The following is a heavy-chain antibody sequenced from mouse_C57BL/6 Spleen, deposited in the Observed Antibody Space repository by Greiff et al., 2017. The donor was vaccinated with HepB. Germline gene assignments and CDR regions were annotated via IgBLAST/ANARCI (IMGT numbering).Heavy chain of an antibody. D-gene: IGHD1-1*01. CDR1: GYTFTDYE. CDR2: IDPETGGT. J-gene: IGHJ3*01. Sequence: QVHVKQSGAELVRPGASVTLSCKASGYTFTDYEMHWVKQTPVHGLEWIGAIDPETGGTAYNQKFKGKSILTADKSSSTAYLELRILTSEDSAVYYCTRLGGSSSTFAYWGHGALVTVSA. V-gene: IGHV1-15*01. CDR3: TRLGGSSSTFAY.